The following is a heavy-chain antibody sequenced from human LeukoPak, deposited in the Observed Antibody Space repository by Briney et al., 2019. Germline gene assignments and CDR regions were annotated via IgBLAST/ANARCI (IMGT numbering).Heavy chain of an antibody. V-gene: IGHV3-7*01. J-gene: IGHJ4*02. CDR3: ARGGGWLIEN. CDR1: GLTFSGSW. D-gene: IGHD6-19*01. CDR2: IKQDGSEE. Sequence: GSLRLSCAASGLTFSGSWMNWVRQAPGKGLEWVANIKQDGSEENYLDSVTGRFTISRDNAKNSVYLQMNSLRVEDTAVYYCARGGGWLIENWGQGTLVTVSS.